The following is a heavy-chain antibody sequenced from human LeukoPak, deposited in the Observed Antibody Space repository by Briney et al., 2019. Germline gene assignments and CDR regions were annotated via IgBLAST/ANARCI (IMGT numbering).Heavy chain of an antibody. D-gene: IGHD6-13*01. J-gene: IGHJ6*02. V-gene: IGHV3-23*01. Sequence: GGSLRLSCAASGFTFSSYAMSWVRQAPGKGLEWVSAISGSGGSTYYADSVKGRFTISRDNSKNTLYLQMNSLRAEDTAVYYCAKGIAAAGTLYYYYCMDVWGQGTTVTVSS. CDR3: AKGIAAAGTLYYYYCMDV. CDR2: ISGSGGST. CDR1: GFTFSSYA.